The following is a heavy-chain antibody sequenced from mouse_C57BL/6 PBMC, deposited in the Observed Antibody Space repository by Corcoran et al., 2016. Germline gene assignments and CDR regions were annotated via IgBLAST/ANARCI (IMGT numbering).Heavy chain of an antibody. V-gene: IGHV9-3*01. CDR2: INTYSGVP. Sequence: QIQLVQSGPELKKPGETVKISCKASGYTFTTYGMSWVKQAPGKGLKWMGWINTYSGVPTYADDFKGRFAFSLETSASTAYLQINNLKNEDTATYVCAKGSYQYYFDYWGQGTTLTVSS. CDR3: AKGSYQYYFDY. J-gene: IGHJ2*01. CDR1: GYTFTTYG. D-gene: IGHD2-12*01.